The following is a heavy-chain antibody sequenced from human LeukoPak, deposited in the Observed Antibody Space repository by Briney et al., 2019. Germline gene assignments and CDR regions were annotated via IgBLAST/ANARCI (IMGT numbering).Heavy chain of an antibody. J-gene: IGHJ4*02. CDR2: ISSNGGST. CDR3: ARRAPGYSSGWLDY. Sequence: GGSLRLSCAASGFTFSSYAMHWVRQAPGKGLEYVSAISSNGGSTFYANSVKGRFTVSRDNSKNTLSLQMGSLRAEDMAVYYCARRAPGYSSGWLDYWGQGTLVTISS. CDR1: GFTFSSYA. V-gene: IGHV3-64*01. D-gene: IGHD6-19*01.